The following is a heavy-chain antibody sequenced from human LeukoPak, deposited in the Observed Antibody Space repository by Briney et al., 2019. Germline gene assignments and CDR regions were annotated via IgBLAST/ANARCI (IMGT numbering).Heavy chain of an antibody. CDR3: VRETATSYYDSAGYYRQTEVFDV. CDR2: VYYSGRA. V-gene: IGHV4-61*01. CDR1: GGSVNSDSFY. D-gene: IGHD3-22*01. Sequence: SETLSLTCSVSGGSVNSDSFYWTWIRQPPGKGLEWIGYVYYSGRANYNPTLKSRVTISVDTSKNQFSLRLNSVTAAGTALYYCVRETATSYYDSAGYYRQTEVFDVWGQGTKVTVSS. J-gene: IGHJ3*01.